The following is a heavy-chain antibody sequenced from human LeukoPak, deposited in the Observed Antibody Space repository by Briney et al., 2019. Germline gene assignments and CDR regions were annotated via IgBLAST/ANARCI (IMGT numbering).Heavy chain of an antibody. CDR1: GFTFSGSA. CDR3: TSLGRVEYSSSWFFDY. D-gene: IGHD6-13*01. J-gene: IGHJ4*02. V-gene: IGHV3-73*01. CDR2: IRSKANSYAT. Sequence: PGGTLRLSCAASGFTFSGSAMHWVRQASGKGLEWVGRIRSKANSYATAYAASVKGRFTISRDDSKNTAYLQMNSLKTEDTAVYYCTSLGRVEYSSSWFFDYWGQGTLVTVSS.